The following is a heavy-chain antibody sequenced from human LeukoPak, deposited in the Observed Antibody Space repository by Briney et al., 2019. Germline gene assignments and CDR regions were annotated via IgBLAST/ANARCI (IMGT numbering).Heavy chain of an antibody. CDR3: AIVVPAAIWSPNGMDV. Sequence: GGSLRLSCAASGFTFSSYAMSWVRQAPGKGLEWVSAISGSSSYIYYADSVKGRFTISRDNAKNSLYLQMNSLRAEDTAVYYCAIVVPAAIWSPNGMDVWGQGTTVTVSS. D-gene: IGHD2-2*01. CDR2: ISGSSSYI. J-gene: IGHJ6*02. CDR1: GFTFSSYA. V-gene: IGHV3-21*01.